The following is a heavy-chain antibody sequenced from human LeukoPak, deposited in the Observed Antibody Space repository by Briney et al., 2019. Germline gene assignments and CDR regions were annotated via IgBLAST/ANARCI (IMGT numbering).Heavy chain of an antibody. D-gene: IGHD2-2*01. J-gene: IGHJ4*02. Sequence: SVKVSCKASGGTFSSYTISWVRQAPGQGLGWMGRIIPILGIANYAQKFQGRVTITADKSTSTACMELSSLRSEDTAVYYCARISDCSSTSCSVDYWGQGTLVTVSS. V-gene: IGHV1-69*02. CDR1: GGTFSSYT. CDR3: ARISDCSSTSCSVDY. CDR2: IIPILGIA.